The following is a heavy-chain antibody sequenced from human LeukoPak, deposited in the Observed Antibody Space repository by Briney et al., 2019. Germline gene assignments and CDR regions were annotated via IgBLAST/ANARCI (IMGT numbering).Heavy chain of an antibody. V-gene: IGHV3-23*01. CDR2: ISGSGGST. CDR3: AKDEWDIVVVPASILDY. CDR1: GFTFSSYG. J-gene: IGHJ4*02. Sequence: PGGSLRLSCAASGFTFSSYGMSWVRQAPGKGLEWVSAISGSGGSTYSADSVKGRFTISRDNSKNTLYLQMNSLRAEDTAVYYCAKDEWDIVVVPASILDYWGQGTLVTVSS. D-gene: IGHD2-2*01.